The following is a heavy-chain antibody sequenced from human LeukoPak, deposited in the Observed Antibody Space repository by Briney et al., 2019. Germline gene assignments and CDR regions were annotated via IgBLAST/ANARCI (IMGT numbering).Heavy chain of an antibody. CDR3: ARDGYSSGWVIDY. V-gene: IGHV1-69*04. CDR2: IIPILGIA. CDR1: GGTFSSYA. J-gene: IGHJ4*02. D-gene: IGHD6-19*01. Sequence: ASVKVSCKASGGTFSSYAISWVRQAPGQGLEWMGRIIPILGIANYAQKLQGRVTMTTDTSTSTAYMELRSLRSDDTAVYYCARDGYSSGWVIDYWGQGTLVTVSS.